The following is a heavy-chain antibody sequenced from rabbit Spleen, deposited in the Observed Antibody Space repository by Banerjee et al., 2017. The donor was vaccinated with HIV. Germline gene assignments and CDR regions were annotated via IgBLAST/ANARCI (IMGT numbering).Heavy chain of an antibody. J-gene: IGHJ4*01. Sequence: QLKESGGGLVQPGGSLKVSCIASGFSFSNKAVMCWVRQAPGKGLEWIGYIDPVFGTTYYANWVNGRFTISSHSAQNTVDLQMNSLTAADTATYFCARDLDGVIGWNFGWWGPGTLVTVS. CDR1: GFSFSNKA. D-gene: IGHD1-1*01. CDR3: ARDLDGVIGWNFGW. V-gene: IGHV1S7*01. CDR2: IDPVFGTT.